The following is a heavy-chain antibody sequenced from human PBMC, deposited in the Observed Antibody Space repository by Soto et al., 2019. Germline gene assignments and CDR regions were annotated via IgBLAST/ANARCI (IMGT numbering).Heavy chain of an antibody. Sequence: GGCLRLSCAASGFTFSAYVMSWVRQAPGKRLEWVSSITSSGGGTYYADSVKGRFTVSRDNSKNTVYLQMNSLRDEDTAVYYCAKLTAAWGQATLVTVSS. J-gene: IGHJ4*02. CDR3: AKLTAA. CDR2: ITSSGGGT. D-gene: IGHD6-13*01. V-gene: IGHV3-23*01. CDR1: GFTFSAYV.